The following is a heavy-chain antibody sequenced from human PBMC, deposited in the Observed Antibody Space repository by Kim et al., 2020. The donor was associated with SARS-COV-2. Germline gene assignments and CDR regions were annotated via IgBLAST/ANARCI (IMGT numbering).Heavy chain of an antibody. Sequence: SQTLSLTCAISGDSVSSNSATWHWLRQSPSRGLEWLGRTYYRSKWYTDYALSVKSRITINPDTSKNQFSLQLNSVTPEDTAVYYCARRKNSFDYWGQGTLVTVSS. J-gene: IGHJ4*02. CDR1: GDSVSSNSAT. CDR2: TYYRSKWYT. CDR3: ARRKNSFDY. V-gene: IGHV6-1*01.